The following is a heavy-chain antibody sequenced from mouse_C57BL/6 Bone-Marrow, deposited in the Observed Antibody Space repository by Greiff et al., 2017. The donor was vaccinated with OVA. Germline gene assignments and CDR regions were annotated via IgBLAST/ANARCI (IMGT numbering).Heavy chain of an antibody. J-gene: IGHJ3*01. CDR2: IWGVGST. CDR3: ASGDYYGSSYVAY. CDR1: GFSLTSYG. V-gene: IGHV2-6*01. Sequence: QVQLQQSGPGLVAPSQSLSITCTVSGFSLTSYGVDWVRQSPGKGLEWLGVIWGVGSTNYNSAPKSRLSISKDNSKSQVFLKMNSLQTDDTAMYYLASGDYYGSSYVAYWGRGTVVTVSA. D-gene: IGHD1-1*01.